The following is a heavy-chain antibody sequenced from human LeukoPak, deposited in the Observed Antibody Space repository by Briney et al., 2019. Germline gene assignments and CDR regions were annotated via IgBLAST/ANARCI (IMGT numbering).Heavy chain of an antibody. CDR1: GYTFTSYY. Sequence: ASVKVSCKASGYTFTSYYMHWVRQAPGQGLEWMGIINPSGGSTSYAQKFQGRVTITRNTSISTAYMELSSLRSEDTAVYYCARGCYGYWFDPWGQGTLVTVSS. V-gene: IGHV1-46*01. J-gene: IGHJ5*02. CDR3: ARGCYGYWFDP. D-gene: IGHD2-15*01. CDR2: INPSGGST.